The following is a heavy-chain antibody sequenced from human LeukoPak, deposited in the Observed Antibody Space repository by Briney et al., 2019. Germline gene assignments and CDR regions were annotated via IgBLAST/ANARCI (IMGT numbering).Heavy chain of an antibody. CDR1: GFTFSSYS. CDR3: AREGYYYGSGSGYYFDY. Sequence: GGSLRLSCAASGFTFSSYSMNWVRRAPGKGLEWVSSISSSSSYIYYADSVKGRFTISRDNAKNSLYLQMNSLRAEDTAVYYCAREGYYYGSGSGYYFDYWGQGTLVTVSS. D-gene: IGHD3-10*01. V-gene: IGHV3-21*01. J-gene: IGHJ4*02. CDR2: ISSSSSYI.